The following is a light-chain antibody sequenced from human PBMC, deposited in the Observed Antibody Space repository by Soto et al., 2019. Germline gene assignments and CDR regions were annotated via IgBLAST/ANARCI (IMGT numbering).Light chain of an antibody. CDR2: DTY. J-gene: IGKJ4*01. CDR1: QSVGTT. Sequence: EIVLTQSPAALSVSPGERATLSCWASQSVGTTLNWYQQKPGQAPRLLIYDTYIRATGIPARFSGSGSGTEFTLTIASLQSEDFGVYYCQRFNRWPLAFGGGTNVAIK. CDR3: QRFNRWPLA. V-gene: IGKV3-15*01.